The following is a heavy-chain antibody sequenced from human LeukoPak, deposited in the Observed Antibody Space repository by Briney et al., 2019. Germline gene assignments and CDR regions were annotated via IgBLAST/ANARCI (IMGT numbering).Heavy chain of an antibody. J-gene: IGHJ4*02. CDR1: GYTFTTYY. CDR3: ARGLFGAYDAFDY. D-gene: IGHD5-12*01. V-gene: IGHV1-46*01. CDR2: INPSAGST. Sequence: ASVKVSCKASGYTFTTYYIHWVRQAPGQGLEWMGIINPSAGSTSYAQKFQGRVTMTRDMSTSTVYMELNSLRSEDTAVYYCARGLFGAYDAFDYWGQGTLVTVSS.